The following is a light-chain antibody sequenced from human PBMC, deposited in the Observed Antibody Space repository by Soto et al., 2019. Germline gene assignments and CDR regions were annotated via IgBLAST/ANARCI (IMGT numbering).Light chain of an antibody. CDR3: SSYTSSSTLL. Sequence: QSALTQPASVSGSPGQSITISCTGTSSDVGGYNYVSWYQQHPSKAPKLMIYEVSNRPSGVSNRFSGSKSGNTASLTISGLQAEDEAEYYCSSYTSSSTLLFGGGTKVTVL. CDR2: EVS. CDR1: SSDVGGYNY. J-gene: IGLJ2*01. V-gene: IGLV2-14*01.